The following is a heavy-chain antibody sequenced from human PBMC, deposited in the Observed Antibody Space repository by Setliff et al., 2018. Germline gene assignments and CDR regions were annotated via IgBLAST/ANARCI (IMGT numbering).Heavy chain of an antibody. J-gene: IGHJ4*02. CDR1: GYNFTGYY. Sequence: ASVKVSCKASGYNFTGYYMHWVRQAPGQGLEWMGWISPHTGNTQYAQNFQGRVTMTRDTSITTAYMELSSLRANYTAVNYCASRALTETISGHCFDVWGQGTLVTVSS. V-gene: IGHV1-2*02. CDR3: ASRALTETISGHCFDV. CDR2: ISPHTGNT.